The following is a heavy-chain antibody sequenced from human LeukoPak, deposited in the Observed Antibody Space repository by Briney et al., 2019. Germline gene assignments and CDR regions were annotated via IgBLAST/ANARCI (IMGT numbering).Heavy chain of an antibody. D-gene: IGHD2-15*01. CDR1: GYTFTSYD. V-gene: IGHV1-8*01. CDR3: ARGPRGYCSGGSCYSRRWFDP. J-gene: IGHJ5*02. CDR2: MNPNSGNT. Sequence: ASVKVSCKASGYTFTSYDINWVRQATGQGLEWMGWMNPNSGNTGYAQKFQGRVTMTRNTSISTAYMELSSLRSEDTAVYYCARGPRGYCSGGSCYSRRWFDPWGQGTLVTVSS.